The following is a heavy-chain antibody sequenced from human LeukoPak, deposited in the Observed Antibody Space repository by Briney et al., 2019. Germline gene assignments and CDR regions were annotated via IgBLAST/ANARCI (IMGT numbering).Heavy chain of an antibody. CDR3: ARDRTNSRGFDY. Sequence: GGSLRLSCAASGFTFSDYYMSWIRQSPGKGLECVSYITSSGGTIYYADSVKGRFTISRDNAKNSLYLQMNSLRAEDTAVYYCARDRTNSRGFDYWGQGTLVTVSS. D-gene: IGHD2-21*01. CDR1: GFTFSDYY. V-gene: IGHV3-11*01. CDR2: ITSSGGTI. J-gene: IGHJ4*02.